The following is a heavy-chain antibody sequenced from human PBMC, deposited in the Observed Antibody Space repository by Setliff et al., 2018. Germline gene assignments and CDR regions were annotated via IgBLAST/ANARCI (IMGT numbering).Heavy chain of an antibody. J-gene: IGHJ4*02. D-gene: IGHD1-1*01. CDR1: GGSISNTFYD. CDR2: IYTSWST. Sequence: SETLSLTCAVSGGSISNTFYDWTRIRQPAGKGLEWIGQIYTSWSTNYNPSLKSRVTISVDTSKNQFSLKLTSVTAADTAVYYCAKGGGRYHSDSWGQGILVTV. V-gene: IGHV4-61*09. CDR3: AKGGGRYHSDS.